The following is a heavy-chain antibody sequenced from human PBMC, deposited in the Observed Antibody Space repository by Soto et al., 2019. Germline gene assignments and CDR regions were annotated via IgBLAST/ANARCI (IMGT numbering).Heavy chain of an antibody. V-gene: IGHV4-59*08. CDR1: GGSISSYY. J-gene: IGHJ4*02. D-gene: IGHD3-3*01. CDR3: ARHAVGTIFGVSIYYFDY. Sequence: QVQLQESGTGLVKPSETLSLTCTVSGGSISSYYWSWIRQPPGKGLEWIGYIYYSGSTNYNPSLKSRGTISVDTSKNQFSLKLSAVTAADTAVYYCARHAVGTIFGVSIYYFDYWGQGTLVTVSS. CDR2: IYYSGST.